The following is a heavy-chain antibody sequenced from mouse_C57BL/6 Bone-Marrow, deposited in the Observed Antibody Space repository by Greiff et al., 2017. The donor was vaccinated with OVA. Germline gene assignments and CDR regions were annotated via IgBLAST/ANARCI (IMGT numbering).Heavy chain of an antibody. J-gene: IGHJ4*01. CDR1: GYTFTDYY. V-gene: IGHV1-75*01. CDR2: IFPGSGST. D-gene: IGHD1-1*01. CDR3: ARFITTVVAPHYYAMDY. Sequence: QVQLQQSGPELVKPGASVKISCKASGYTFTDYYINWVKQRPGQGLEWIGWIFPGSGSTCYNEKFKGKATLTVDKSSSTAYMLLSSLTSEDSAVYFCARFITTVVAPHYYAMDYWGQGTSVTVSS.